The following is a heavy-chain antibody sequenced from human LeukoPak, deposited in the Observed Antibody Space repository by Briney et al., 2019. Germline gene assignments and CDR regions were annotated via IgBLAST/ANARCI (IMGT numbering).Heavy chain of an antibody. CDR3: ARRGGGGIVSLDY. CDR1: GDSVSSNSVT. J-gene: IGHJ4*02. V-gene: IGHV6-1*01. CDR2: TYYRSKWYK. Sequence: SQTLSLTCAITGDSVSSNSVTWNWIRQSPSRGLEWLGRTYYRSKWYKEYAESVKSRISINPDTSKNHFSLHLDSMTPEDTAVYYCARRGGGGIVSLDYWGQGILVTVSS. D-gene: IGHD2-15*01.